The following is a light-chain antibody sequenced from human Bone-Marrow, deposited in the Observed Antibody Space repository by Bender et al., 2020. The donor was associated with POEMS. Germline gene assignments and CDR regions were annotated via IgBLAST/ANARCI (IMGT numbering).Light chain of an antibody. CDR3: GTWDNSLSAGV. Sequence: QSVLTQSPSASGTPGQRVTISCTGSSSNIGAGYDVHWYQHLPGTAPKLLISANTNRPSGVPDRFSGSKSGTSASLAITGLQAEDEGDYYCGTWDNSLSAGVFGGGTKLTVL. V-gene: IGLV1-40*01. CDR1: SSNIGAGYD. J-gene: IGLJ2*01. CDR2: ANT.